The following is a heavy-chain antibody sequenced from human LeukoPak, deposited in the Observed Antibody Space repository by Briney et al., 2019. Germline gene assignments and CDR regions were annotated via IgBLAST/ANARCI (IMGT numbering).Heavy chain of an antibody. D-gene: IGHD5-12*01. V-gene: IGHV3-30-3*01. CDR1: GFTFSNYA. Sequence: GGSLRLSCAASGFTFSNYAMHWVRQAPGKGLEWVAVISFDGAYRYYGDSVKGRFTISRDNSKNTLSLQMSSLEAEDTAVYYCAREGDSGYGYWGQGTLVTVSS. CDR3: AREGDSGYGY. CDR2: ISFDGAYR. J-gene: IGHJ4*02.